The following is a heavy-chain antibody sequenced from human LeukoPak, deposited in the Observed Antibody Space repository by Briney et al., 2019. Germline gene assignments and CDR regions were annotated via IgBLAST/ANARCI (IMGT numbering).Heavy chain of an antibody. D-gene: IGHD5-18*01. CDR1: GDTLTSYY. CDR2: INPNSGGT. Sequence: ASVKVSCKASGDTLTSYYIHWVRQAPGQGLEWMGWINPNSGGTNNEQKFQGRVTMTRDTSISTAYMELSRLRFDDTAAYYCARGDVDTAMVTPDYWGQGTLVTVSS. CDR3: ARGDVDTAMVTPDY. V-gene: IGHV1-2*02. J-gene: IGHJ4*02.